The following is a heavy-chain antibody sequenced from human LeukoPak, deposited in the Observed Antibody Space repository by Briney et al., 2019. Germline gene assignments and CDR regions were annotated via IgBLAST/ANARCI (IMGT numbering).Heavy chain of an antibody. V-gene: IGHV1-69*13. Sequence: SVKVSCKASGGTFSSYAISWVRQAPGQGLEWMGGIIPIFGTANYAQKFQGRVTITADESTSTAYMELSSLRSEDTAVYYCARGGYSSSSFTPFDYWGQGTLVTVSS. CDR1: GGTFSSYA. CDR2: IIPIFGTA. J-gene: IGHJ4*02. D-gene: IGHD6-6*01. CDR3: ARGGYSSSSFTPFDY.